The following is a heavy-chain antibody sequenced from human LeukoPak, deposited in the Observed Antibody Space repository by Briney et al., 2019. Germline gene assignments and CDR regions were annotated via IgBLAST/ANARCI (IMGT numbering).Heavy chain of an antibody. V-gene: IGHV3-23*01. CDR2: FRGSGVAT. J-gene: IGHJ4*02. CDR3: AKGQRFYGEYYFDY. CDR1: GFTFSSYA. Sequence: GGSLRLSCAASGFTFSSYAMNCVRQDPGKGQKWVSGFRGSGVATFYADSVKGRFTISRDNSKNTLYLQMNSLRAEDTAVYYCAKGQRFYGEYYFDYWGQGTLVTVSS. D-gene: IGHD4-17*01.